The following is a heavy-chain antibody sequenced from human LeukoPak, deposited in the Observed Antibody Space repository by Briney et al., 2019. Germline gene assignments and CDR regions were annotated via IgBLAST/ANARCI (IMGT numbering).Heavy chain of an antibody. CDR3: ARVPGPKYYYDSSGPWGYYYMDV. D-gene: IGHD3-22*01. V-gene: IGHV3-74*01. CDR1: GFTFSSYW. CDR2: INSDGSST. J-gene: IGHJ6*03. Sequence: GGSLRLSCAASGFTFSSYWMHWVRQAPGKGLVWVSRINSDGSSTSYADSVKGRFTISRENAKNTLYLQMNSLRAEDTAVYYCARVPGPKYYYDSSGPWGYYYMDVWGKGTTVTVSS.